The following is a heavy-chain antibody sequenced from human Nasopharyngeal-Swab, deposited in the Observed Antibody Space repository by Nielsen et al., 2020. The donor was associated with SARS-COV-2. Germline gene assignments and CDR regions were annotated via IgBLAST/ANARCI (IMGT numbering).Heavy chain of an antibody. CDR1: GGTFSSYA. Sequence: SVKVSCKASGGTFSSYAISWVRQAPGQGLEWMGGIIPIFGTANCAQKFQGRVTITADESTSTAYMELSSLRSEDTAVYYCASSSGGSSWSLPFDYWGQGTLVTVSS. J-gene: IGHJ4*02. CDR3: ASSSGGSSWSLPFDY. CDR2: IIPIFGTA. D-gene: IGHD6-13*01. V-gene: IGHV1-69*13.